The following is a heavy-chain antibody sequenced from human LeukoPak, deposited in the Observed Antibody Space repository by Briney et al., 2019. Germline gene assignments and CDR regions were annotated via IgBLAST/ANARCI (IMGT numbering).Heavy chain of an antibody. CDR1: GGTFSSYA. CDR3: ARLGIAYYYDSSGINDAFDI. D-gene: IGHD3-22*01. V-gene: IGHV1-69*05. J-gene: IGHJ3*02. Sequence: SVKVSCKASGGTFSSYAISWVRQAPGQGLEWMGRIIPIFGTANYAQKFQGRVTITKDESTSTAYMELSSLRSEDTAVYYCARLGIAYYYDSSGINDAFDIWGQGTMVTVSS. CDR2: IIPIFGTA.